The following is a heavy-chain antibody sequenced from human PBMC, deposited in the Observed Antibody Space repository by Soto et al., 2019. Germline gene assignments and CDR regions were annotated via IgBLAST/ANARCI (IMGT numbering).Heavy chain of an antibody. Sequence: PSETLSLTCAVSSGSIITSNWWSWVRQPPGKGLEWIGEIYHSGSTTYNPSLKSRVTISVDKSKNQFSLMLTSVTAADTAVYYCARFPSGSSYFDFWGQGTLVTVSS. V-gene: IGHV4-4*02. CDR1: SGSIITSNW. D-gene: IGHD3-10*01. CDR2: IYHSGST. J-gene: IGHJ4*02. CDR3: ARFPSGSSYFDF.